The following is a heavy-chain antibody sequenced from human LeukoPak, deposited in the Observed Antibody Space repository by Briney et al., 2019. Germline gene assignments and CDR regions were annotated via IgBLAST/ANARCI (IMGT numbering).Heavy chain of an antibody. CDR1: GYTFTSYY. CDR2: ISPSGGST. J-gene: IGHJ4*02. D-gene: IGHD2-2*01. Sequence: GASVKVSCKASGYTFTSYYMHWVRQAPGQGLEWMGIISPSGGSTSYAQKFQGRVTMTRDTSTSTVYMELSSLRSEDTAVYYCARDGAIYCSSTSCPSPPDYWGQGTLVTVSS. V-gene: IGHV1-46*01. CDR3: ARDGAIYCSSTSCPSPPDY.